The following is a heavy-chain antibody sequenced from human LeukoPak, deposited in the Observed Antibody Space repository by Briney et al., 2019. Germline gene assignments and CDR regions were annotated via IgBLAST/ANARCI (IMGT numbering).Heavy chain of an antibody. D-gene: IGHD6-19*01. CDR2: IYYSGST. V-gene: IGHV4-59*01. CDR1: GGSISSYY. Sequence: SETLSLTCTASGGSISSYYWSWIRQPPGKGLEWIGYIYYSGSTNYNPSLKSRVTISVDTSKNQFSLKLSSVTAADTAVYYCARRNAGYRSGQLDYWGQGTLVTVSS. CDR3: ARRNAGYRSGQLDY. J-gene: IGHJ4*02.